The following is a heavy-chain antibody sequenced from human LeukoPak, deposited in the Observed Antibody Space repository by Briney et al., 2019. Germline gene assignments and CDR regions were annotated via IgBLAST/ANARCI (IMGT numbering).Heavy chain of an antibody. J-gene: IGHJ4*02. Sequence: SETLSLTCTVSGGSISSYYWSRIRQPPGKGLEWIGYIYYSGSTNYNPSLKSRVTISVDTSKNQFSLKLSSVTAADTAVYYCARHIRGPSSWYAFDYWGQGTLVTVSS. D-gene: IGHD6-13*01. CDR3: ARHIRGPSSWYAFDY. CDR1: GGSISSYY. CDR2: IYYSGST. V-gene: IGHV4-59*08.